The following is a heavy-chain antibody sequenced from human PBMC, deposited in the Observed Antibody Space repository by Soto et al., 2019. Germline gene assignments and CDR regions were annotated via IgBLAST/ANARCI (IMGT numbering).Heavy chain of an antibody. Sequence: EVQLVESGGGLVQPGGSLRLSCAASGFTFSGYNMNWVRQAPGKGLEWISCIKSDSSGTWYADSVKGRFTMSRDNAKNTLYLQMNSLRDEYWAVDFYARDSNWSSGYGGQGTLVAVS. J-gene: IGHJ4*02. D-gene: IGHD1-1*01. CDR3: ARDSNWSSGY. V-gene: IGHV3-48*02. CDR1: GFTFSGYN. CDR2: IKSDSSGT.